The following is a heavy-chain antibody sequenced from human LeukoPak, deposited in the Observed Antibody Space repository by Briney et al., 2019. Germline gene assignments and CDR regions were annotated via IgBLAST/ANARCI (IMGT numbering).Heavy chain of an antibody. CDR3: ARLGGSSWQPYNRFDP. Sequence: SETLSLTCTVSGGSISSYYWSWIRQPPGKGLEWIGYIYTSGSTNYNPSLKSRVTISVDTSKNQFSLKLSSVTAADTAVYYCARLGGSSWQPYNRFDPWGQGTLVTVSS. CDR1: GGSISSYY. V-gene: IGHV4-4*09. J-gene: IGHJ5*02. D-gene: IGHD6-13*01. CDR2: IYTSGST.